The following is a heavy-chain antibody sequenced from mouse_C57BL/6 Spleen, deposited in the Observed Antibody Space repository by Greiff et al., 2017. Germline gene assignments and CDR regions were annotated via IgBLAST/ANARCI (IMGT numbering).Heavy chain of an antibody. D-gene: IGHD2-14*01. CDR2: IDPSDSET. J-gene: IGHJ2*01. V-gene: IGHV1-52*01. Sequence: QVQLQQPGAELVRPGSSVKLSCKASGYTFTSYWMHWVKQRPIQGLEWIGNIDPSDSETHYNQKFKDKATLTVDKSSSTAYMQLSSLTSEASAVYNYEREELGVRRYFDYWGQGTTLTVSS. CDR3: EREELGVRRYFDY. CDR1: GYTFTSYW.